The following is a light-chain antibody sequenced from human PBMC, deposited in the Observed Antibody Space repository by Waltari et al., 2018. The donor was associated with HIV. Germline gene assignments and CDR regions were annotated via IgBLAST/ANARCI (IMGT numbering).Light chain of an antibody. Sequence: DIVMTQTPISLPVTPGEPASISCRSSQSLLDSNDGNIYLDWYLQKPGQSPQLLIYLGSNRASGVPDRFSGSGSGTDFTLKISRVEAEDVGVYYCMQGLQTPGTFGGGTKVEIK. CDR3: MQGLQTPGT. CDR1: QSLLDSNDGNIY. J-gene: IGKJ4*01. V-gene: IGKV2-28*01. CDR2: LGS.